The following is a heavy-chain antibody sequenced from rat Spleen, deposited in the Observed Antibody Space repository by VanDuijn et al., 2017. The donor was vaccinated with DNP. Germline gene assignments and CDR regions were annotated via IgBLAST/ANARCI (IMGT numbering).Heavy chain of an antibody. Sequence: EVQLVESGGGLVQPGRSLKLSCAASGFTFSDYYMAWVRQAPKKGLKWVAYISHEGSSTYYPDSVNGRFTISRDAARGSLYLQMNSLKSEDTATYYCARGSTSIYWYFDFWGPGTMVTVSS. D-gene: IGHD5-1*01. CDR1: GFTFSDYY. J-gene: IGHJ1*01. CDR2: ISHEGSST. CDR3: ARGSTSIYWYFDF. V-gene: IGHV5-22*01.